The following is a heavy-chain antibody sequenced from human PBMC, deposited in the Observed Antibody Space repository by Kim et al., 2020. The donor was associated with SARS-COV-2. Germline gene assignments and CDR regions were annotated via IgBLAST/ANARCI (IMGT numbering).Heavy chain of an antibody. D-gene: IGHD3-16*01. CDR3: AREGWGVWDYWYFDL. Sequence: ASVKVSCKASGYTFTSYAMNWVRQAPGQGLEWMGWINTNTGNPTYAQGFTGRFVFSLDTSVSTAYLQISSLKAEDTAVYYCAREGWGVWDYWYFDLWGRGTLVTVSS. V-gene: IGHV7-4-1*02. CDR2: INTNTGNP. CDR1: GYTFTSYA. J-gene: IGHJ2*01.